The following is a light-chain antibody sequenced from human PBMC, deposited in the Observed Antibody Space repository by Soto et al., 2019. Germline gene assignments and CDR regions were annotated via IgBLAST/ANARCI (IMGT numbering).Light chain of an antibody. CDR3: QQYSSSRT. Sequence: EIVLTQSPDTLSLSPGERVTLSCRASQTVIRNHLAWYQQKPGQAPRLLIYGGSSRATGIPVRFSGSGSETDFTLTITRLEPEDFAVYYCQQYSSSRTFGQGTKVDIK. V-gene: IGKV3-20*01. J-gene: IGKJ1*01. CDR1: QTVIRNH. CDR2: GGS.